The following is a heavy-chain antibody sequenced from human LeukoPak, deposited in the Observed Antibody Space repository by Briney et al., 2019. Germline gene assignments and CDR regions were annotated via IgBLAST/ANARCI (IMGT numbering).Heavy chain of an antibody. CDR1: GFTFSRYA. V-gene: IGHV3-30-3*01. CDR3: ARDARWGLVAATTFAFDI. CDR2: ISDDGTFT. D-gene: IGHD1-26*01. J-gene: IGHJ3*02. Sequence: GGSLRLSCAASGFTFSRYAIHWVRQAPGKGLEWVAVISDDGTFTLYGDSVRGRFTISRDSSKNTLYLQMNSLRPEDTAVYYCARDARWGLVAATTFAFDIWGQGTMVTVSS.